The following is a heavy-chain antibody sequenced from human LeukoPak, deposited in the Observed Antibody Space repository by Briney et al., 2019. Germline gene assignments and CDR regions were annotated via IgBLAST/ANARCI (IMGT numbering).Heavy chain of an antibody. CDR1: GFTFSSYE. V-gene: IGHV3-48*03. CDR3: ARLERYGDSPFDY. D-gene: IGHD4-17*01. CDR2: ISSSGSTI. Sequence: HPGGSLRLSCAACGFTFSSYEMNWVRQAPEGRLEWGSYISSSGSTIYYADSVKGRFTISRDNAKNSLYLQMNSLRAEDTAVYFCARLERYGDSPFDYWGQGALVTVSS. J-gene: IGHJ4*02.